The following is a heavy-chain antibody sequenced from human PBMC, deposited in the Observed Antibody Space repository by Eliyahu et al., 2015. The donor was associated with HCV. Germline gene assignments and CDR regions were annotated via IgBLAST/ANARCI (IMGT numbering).Heavy chain of an antibody. D-gene: IGHD3-16*02. CDR3: ARGFTFGGVIANKMDY. V-gene: IGHV3-48*01. CDR2: ISSSSSTI. Sequence: EVQLVESGGGLVQPGGSLRLSCAASGFXFSSYSMNWVRQAPGKGLEWVSYISSSSSTIYYADSVKGRFTISRDNAKNSLYLQMNSLRAEDTAVYYCARGFTFGGVIANKMDYWGQGTLVTVSS. J-gene: IGHJ4*02. CDR1: GFXFSSYS.